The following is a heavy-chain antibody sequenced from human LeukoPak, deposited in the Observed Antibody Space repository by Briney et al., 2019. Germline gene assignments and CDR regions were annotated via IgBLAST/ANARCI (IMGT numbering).Heavy chain of an antibody. CDR1: GGSIGSYS. CDR3: ARSSEGRYYYDSSGFSYYYYYMDV. Sequence: SETLSLTCTISGGSIGSYSWSWIRQPPGKGLEWIGSIYYTGSANYNPSLKSRVTISVDKSKNQFSLKLSSVTAADTAVYYCARSSEGRYYYDSSGFSYYYYYMDVWGKGTTVTISS. CDR2: IYYTGSA. V-gene: IGHV4-59*12. J-gene: IGHJ6*03. D-gene: IGHD3-22*01.